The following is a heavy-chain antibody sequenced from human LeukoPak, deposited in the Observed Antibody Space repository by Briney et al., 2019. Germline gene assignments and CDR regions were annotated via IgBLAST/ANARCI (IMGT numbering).Heavy chain of an antibody. CDR1: GFTFSSYW. J-gene: IGHJ4*02. CDR3: ARDRGYSTFDY. V-gene: IGHV3-7*01. D-gene: IGHD3-22*01. Sequence: GGSLRLSCAAAGFTFSSYWMSWVRQAPGKGLEWVANIKEDGTEKNYVDSVKGRTTISRDDAKNSLYLQMSSLRAEDTAVYYCARDRGYSTFDYWAREPWSPSPQ. CDR2: IKEDGTEK.